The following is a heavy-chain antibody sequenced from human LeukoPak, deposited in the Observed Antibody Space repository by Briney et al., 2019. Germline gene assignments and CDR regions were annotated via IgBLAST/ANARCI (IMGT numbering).Heavy chain of an antibody. Sequence: PSETLSLTCIVSGGSVSNSDSYWGWIRQPPGRGLEWIGNISYSGKTFYNPSLKSRVTISADTTKNQLSLKLSSVTAADTAVYFCAMNDFWSGYYGHWGQGILVTVSS. CDR1: GGSVSNSDSY. CDR2: ISYSGKT. J-gene: IGHJ4*02. D-gene: IGHD3-3*01. V-gene: IGHV4-39*01. CDR3: AMNDFWSGYYGH.